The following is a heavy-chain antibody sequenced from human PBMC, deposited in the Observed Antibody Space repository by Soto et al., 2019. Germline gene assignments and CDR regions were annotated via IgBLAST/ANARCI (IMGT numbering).Heavy chain of an antibody. CDR1: NGSITSGGYY. V-gene: IGHV4-31*03. CDR2: IYHSGST. J-gene: IGHJ4*02. CDR3: ARMSGTYYVPDY. D-gene: IGHD1-26*01. Sequence: QVQLQESGPRLVEASQTLSLTCTVSNGSITSGGYYWSWIRQPPGKRLEWIGYIYHSGSTFYSPSLQSRLTMSVDTSKNQCSLTLSSVTAADTAVYHCARMSGTYYVPDYWGQGTPVTVSS.